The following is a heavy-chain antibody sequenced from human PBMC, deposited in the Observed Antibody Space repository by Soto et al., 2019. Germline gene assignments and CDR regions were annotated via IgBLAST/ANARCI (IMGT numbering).Heavy chain of an antibody. CDR3: AKNRGLQYYFDY. V-gene: IGHV3-23*01. Sequence: EVQLLESGGGLVQPGGSLRLSCAASGFTFDSYAMNWVRQAPGKGLEWVSTISGSGDYTYYTDSVKGRFTISRDNSKNKTYLQMNSLRAEDTAVYYCAKNRGLQYYFDYWGQGTLVTVSS. CDR2: ISGSGDYT. CDR1: GFTFDSYA. J-gene: IGHJ4*02.